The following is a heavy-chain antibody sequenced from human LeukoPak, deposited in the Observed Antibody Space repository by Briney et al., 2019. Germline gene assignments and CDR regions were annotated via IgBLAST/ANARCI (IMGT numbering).Heavy chain of an antibody. J-gene: IGHJ4*02. V-gene: IGHV4-59*01. CDR3: ARVEMPTTIFDY. Sequence: KPSETLSLTGTVSGGSISNYYWSWIRQPPGKGLEWIGYIYYSGSTNYNPSLKSRVTISVDTSKNQFSLKLSSVTAADTAVYYCARVEMPTTIFDYWGQGALVTVSS. D-gene: IGHD5-24*01. CDR1: GGSISNYY. CDR2: IYYSGST.